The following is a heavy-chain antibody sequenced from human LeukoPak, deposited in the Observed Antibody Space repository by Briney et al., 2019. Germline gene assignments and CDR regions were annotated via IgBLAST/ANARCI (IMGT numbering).Heavy chain of an antibody. CDR3: AKGSF. V-gene: IGHV3-23*01. Sequence: GGSLRLSCVVSGFTFSTSAMSWVRQAPGKGLEWVSGISESGGSTYYADSVKGRFTSSRDNSKNTLYLQMNNLRVEDTAAYYCAKGSFWGQGTLVTVSS. CDR1: GFTFSTSA. J-gene: IGHJ4*02. CDR2: ISESGGST. D-gene: IGHD3-10*01.